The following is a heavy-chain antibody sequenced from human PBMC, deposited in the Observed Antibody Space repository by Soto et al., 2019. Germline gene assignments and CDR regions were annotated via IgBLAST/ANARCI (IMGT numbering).Heavy chain of an antibody. CDR1: VFVFTNYG. Sequence: PVGSLRLSCAASVFVFTNYGMRCVRQSPGKWLECVAVIWYDGSNKYYADSVKGRFTISRDNSKNTLYLQMNSLRAEDTAVYYCASSGRGDVTAMVNYYHYGMDFWGQGSPVTGSS. D-gene: IGHD5-18*01. CDR3: ASSGRGDVTAMVNYYHYGMDF. CDR2: IWYDGSNK. V-gene: IGHV3-33*01. J-gene: IGHJ6*02.